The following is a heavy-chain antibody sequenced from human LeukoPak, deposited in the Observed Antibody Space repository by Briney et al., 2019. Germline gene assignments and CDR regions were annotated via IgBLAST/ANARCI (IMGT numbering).Heavy chain of an antibody. CDR3: ARVGTRMVTIVAPYYMDV. V-gene: IGHV3-21*01. J-gene: IGHJ6*03. CDR1: GFTFSRYS. CDR2: I. Sequence: GGSLRLSCAASGFTFSRYSMNWVRQAPGKGPEWVSSIVEGRFTISRDNAQNSLYLQMNSLRAEDTAVYYCARVGTRMVTIVAPYYMDVWGKGTTVTVSS. D-gene: IGHD5-24*01.